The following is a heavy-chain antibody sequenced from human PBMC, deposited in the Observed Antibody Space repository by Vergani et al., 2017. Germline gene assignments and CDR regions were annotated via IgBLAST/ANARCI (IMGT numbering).Heavy chain of an antibody. J-gene: IGHJ3*02. V-gene: IGHV3-21*01. CDR2: ISSSSSYI. Sequence: EVQLVESGGGLVKPGGSLRLSCAASGFTFSSYSMNWVRQAPGKGLEWVSSISSSSSYIYYADSVKGRFTISRDNAKNSLYLQMNSLRAEDTAVYYCARSCTIFGVATGAFDIWGQGTMVTVSS. CDR3: ARSCTIFGVATGAFDI. CDR1: GFTFSSYS. D-gene: IGHD3-3*01.